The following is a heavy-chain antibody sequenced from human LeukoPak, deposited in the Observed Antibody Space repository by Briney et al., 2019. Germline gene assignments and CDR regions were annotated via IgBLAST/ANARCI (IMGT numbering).Heavy chain of an antibody. Sequence: ASVKVSCKASGYTFTGYYMRWVRQAPGQGLEWMGWINPNSGGTNYAQKFQGRVTMTRDTSISTAYMELSRLRSDDTAVYYCARAYSGSPRYYYYYGMDVWGQGTTVTVSS. CDR2: INPNSGGT. V-gene: IGHV1-2*02. CDR1: GYTFTGYY. CDR3: ARAYSGSPRYYYYYGMDV. J-gene: IGHJ6*02. D-gene: IGHD1-26*01.